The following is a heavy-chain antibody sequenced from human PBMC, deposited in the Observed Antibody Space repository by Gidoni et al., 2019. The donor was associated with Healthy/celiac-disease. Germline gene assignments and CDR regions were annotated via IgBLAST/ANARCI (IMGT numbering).Heavy chain of an antibody. CDR1: GGSISSGGYY. D-gene: IGHD6-19*01. Sequence: QVQLQESGPGLVKPSQTLSLTCTVSGGSISSGGYYCSWIRQHPGKGLECIGYIYYSGSTYYNPSLKSRVTISVDTSKNQFSLKLSSVTAADTAVYYCATAREQWLVRRSGGKIFDQWGQGTLVTVSS. V-gene: IGHV4-31*03. J-gene: IGHJ4*02. CDR3: ATAREQWLVRRSGGKIFDQ. CDR2: IYYSGST.